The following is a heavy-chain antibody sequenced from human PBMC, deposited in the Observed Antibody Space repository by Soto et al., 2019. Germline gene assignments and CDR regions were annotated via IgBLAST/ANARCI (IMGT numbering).Heavy chain of an antibody. V-gene: IGHV1-18*01. CDR3: ARDRSSGWSLAYYYYGMDV. CDR1: GYTYTSYG. J-gene: IGHJ6*02. D-gene: IGHD6-19*01. Sequence: QVQLVQSGAEVKKPGASVKVSCKASGYTYTSYGISWVRQAPGQGLEWMGWISAYNGNTNYAQKLQGRVTMTTDTSTSTAYMELRSLRSDDTAVYYCARDRSSGWSLAYYYYGMDVWGQGTTVTVSS. CDR2: ISAYNGNT.